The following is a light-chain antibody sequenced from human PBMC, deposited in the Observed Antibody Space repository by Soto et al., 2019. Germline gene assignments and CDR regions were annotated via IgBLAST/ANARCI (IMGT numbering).Light chain of an antibody. CDR2: SSS. V-gene: IGKV1-39*01. CDR1: QSISSS. Sequence: DIQMAQSPSSLSASVGDRVTITCRASQSISSSLTWYQQKPGQAPKVLIYSSSTLQTEVPSRFSGSGSGTDFTLTISSLQPEDFATYYCQQSDSTPRTFGQGTRLEIK. J-gene: IGKJ5*01. CDR3: QQSDSTPRT.